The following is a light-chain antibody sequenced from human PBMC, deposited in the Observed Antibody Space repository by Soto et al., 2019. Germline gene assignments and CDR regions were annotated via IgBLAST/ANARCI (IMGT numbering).Light chain of an antibody. Sequence: DIQMTQSPPSLSASVGDRVTITCQASEHINNYLNWYQQIPGKAPKPPIYDASNLAAGAPSRFSGSGSGTAFTFAISGLQPDDVATYYCQQYDSLPLTFGGGTKVDIK. J-gene: IGKJ4*01. V-gene: IGKV1-33*01. CDR1: EHINNY. CDR2: DAS. CDR3: QQYDSLPLT.